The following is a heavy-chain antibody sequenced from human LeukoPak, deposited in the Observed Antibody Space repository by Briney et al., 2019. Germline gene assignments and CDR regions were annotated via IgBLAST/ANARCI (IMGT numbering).Heavy chain of an antibody. D-gene: IGHD3-16*01. CDR1: GYSISSGYY. J-gene: IGHJ4*02. CDR3: ARRGGKIDPPDY. CDR2: IYHSGST. Sequence: SETLSLTCAVSGYSISSGYYWGWIRQPPGKGLEWIGSIYHSGSTYYNPSLKSRVTISVDTSKNQFSLKLSSVTAADTAVYYCARRGGKIDPPDYWGQGTLVTVSS. V-gene: IGHV4-38-2*01.